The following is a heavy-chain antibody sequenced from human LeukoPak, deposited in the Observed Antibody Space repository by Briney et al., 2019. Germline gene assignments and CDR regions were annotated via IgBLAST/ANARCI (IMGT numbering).Heavy chain of an antibody. CDR1: GFTFSSYA. D-gene: IGHD3-22*01. V-gene: IGHV3-23*01. CDR3: AKDCGERYYDSSASFDY. Sequence: GGSLRLSCAASGFTFSSYAMSWVRQAPGKGLEWVSAISGSGGSTYYADSVKGRFTISRDNSKNTLYLQMNSLRAEDTAVYYCAKDCGERYYDSSASFDYWGQGTLVTVSS. CDR2: ISGSGGST. J-gene: IGHJ4*02.